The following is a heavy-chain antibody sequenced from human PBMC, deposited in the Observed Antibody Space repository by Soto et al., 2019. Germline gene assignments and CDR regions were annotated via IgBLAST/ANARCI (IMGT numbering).Heavy chain of an antibody. D-gene: IGHD1-7*01. CDR3: ARDRIIGTSYSDY. J-gene: IGHJ4*02. CDR2: IHSSGTT. V-gene: IGHV4-4*07. CDR1: SVSINSFY. Sequence: LSLTCTVSSVSINSFYLAWMRQPAGKGLEWIGRIHSSGTTNYNPSLSSRVTMSVDPSKNQFSLRLTSVTAADTAVYYCARDRIIGTSYSDYWGQGILVTVSS.